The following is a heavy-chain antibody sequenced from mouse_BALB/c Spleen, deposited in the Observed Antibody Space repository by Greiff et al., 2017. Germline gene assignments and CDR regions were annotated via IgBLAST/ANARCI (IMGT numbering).Heavy chain of an antibody. CDR2: INPSSGYT. J-gene: IGHJ3*01. Sequence: QVQLQQSAAELARPGASVKMSCKASGYTFTSYTMHWVKQRPGQGLEWIGYINPSSGYTEYNQKFKDKTTLTADKSSSTAYMQLSSLTSEDSAVYYCARCGDYRYDSWFAYWGQGTLVTVSA. CDR3: ARCGDYRYDSWFAY. V-gene: IGHV1-4*02. CDR1: GYTFTSYT. D-gene: IGHD2-14*01.